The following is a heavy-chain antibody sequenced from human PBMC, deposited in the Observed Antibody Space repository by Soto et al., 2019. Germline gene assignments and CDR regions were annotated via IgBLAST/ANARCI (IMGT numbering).Heavy chain of an antibody. CDR1: GFTFSSYW. CDR3: GWTRYGYLHYFDY. Sequence: GGSLRLSCAASGFTFSSYWMSWVRQAPGKGLEWVANIKQDGSEKYYVDSVKGRFTISRDNAKNSLYLQMNSLRAEDTAVYYRGWTRYGYLHYFDYWGQGTLVTVSS. J-gene: IGHJ4*02. CDR2: IKQDGSEK. D-gene: IGHD5-18*01. V-gene: IGHV3-7*01.